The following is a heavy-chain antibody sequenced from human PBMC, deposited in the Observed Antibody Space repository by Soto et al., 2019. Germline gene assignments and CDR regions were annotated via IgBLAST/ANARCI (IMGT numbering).Heavy chain of an antibody. D-gene: IGHD2-15*01. V-gene: IGHV1-46*01. CDR3: ARDWPIAATSRFGDAFDI. J-gene: IGHJ3*02. CDR1: GYTFTSYY. Sequence: ASVKVSCKASGYTFTSYYMHWVRQAPGQGLEWMGIINPSGGSTSYAQKFQGRVTMTRDTSTSTVYMELSSLRSEDTAVYYCARDWPIAATSRFGDAFDIWGQGTMVTVSS. CDR2: INPSGGST.